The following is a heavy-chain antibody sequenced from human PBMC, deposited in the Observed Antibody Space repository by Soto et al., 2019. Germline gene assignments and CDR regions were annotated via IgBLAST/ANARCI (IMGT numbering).Heavy chain of an antibody. V-gene: IGHV4-59*01. D-gene: IGHD4-17*01. Sequence: QSQTLSLTCTVSGGSISSYYWSWIRQPPGKGLEWIGYIYYSGSTNYNPSLKSRVTISVDTSKNQFSLKLSSVTAADTAVYYCASYDGDYDPFFDYWGQGTLVTVSS. CDR3: ASYDGDYDPFFDY. CDR1: GGSISSYY. J-gene: IGHJ4*02. CDR2: IYYSGST.